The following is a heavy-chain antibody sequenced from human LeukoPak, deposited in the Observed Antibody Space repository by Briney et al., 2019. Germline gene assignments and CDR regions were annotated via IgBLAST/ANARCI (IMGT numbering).Heavy chain of an antibody. V-gene: IGHV4-4*07. Sequence: SETLSLTCTVSGGSMSSYYWSWIRQPAGKGLEWIGRVYNSGNTNYNPSLKSRVTMSVDTSKNQFSLKLTSVTAADTAVYYCARGLSHSKDIWGQGTMVTVSS. J-gene: IGHJ3*02. CDR3: ARGLSHSKDI. CDR2: VYNSGNT. CDR1: GGSMSSYY.